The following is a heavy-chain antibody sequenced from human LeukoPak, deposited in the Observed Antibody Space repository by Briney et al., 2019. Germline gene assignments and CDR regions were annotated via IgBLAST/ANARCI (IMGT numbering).Heavy chain of an antibody. Sequence: GGSLRLSCAASGFTFSSYEMNWVRQAPGKGLEWVSIISESGSRTNYADSVKGRLTISRDNSKNTLYLQMSSLSAEDTAVYYCAKDRRGNWNYVGAFDIWGQGTMVTVSS. CDR2: ISESGSRT. J-gene: IGHJ3*02. CDR3: AKDRRGNWNYVGAFDI. V-gene: IGHV3-23*01. CDR1: GFTFSSYE. D-gene: IGHD1-7*01.